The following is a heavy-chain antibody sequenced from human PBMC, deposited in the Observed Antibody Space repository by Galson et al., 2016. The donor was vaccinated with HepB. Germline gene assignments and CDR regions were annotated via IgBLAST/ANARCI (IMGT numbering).Heavy chain of an antibody. V-gene: IGHV1-58*01. CDR1: GFTFSNSA. D-gene: IGHD1-26*01. CDR3: VADPLGATTGYFDY. CDR2: IVVGSGNT. J-gene: IGHJ4*02. Sequence: SVKVSCKASGFTFSNSAVQWVRQARGQRLEWIGWIVVGSGNTDYAQKFQERVTITRDRTTSTANMELSSLRSEDTAVYYCVADPLGATTGYFDYWGQGTLVTVSS.